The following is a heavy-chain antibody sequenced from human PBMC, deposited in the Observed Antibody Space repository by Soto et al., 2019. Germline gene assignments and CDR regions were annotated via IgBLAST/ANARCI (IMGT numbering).Heavy chain of an antibody. CDR2: IYWDDDK. J-gene: IGHJ4*02. Sequence: QITLKESGPTLVKPTQTLTLTCTFSGFSLSTSGVGVGCIRQPPGKALEWLAVIYWDDDKRYSPSLKSRLTITKDTSKNQVVLIMTNMDPVDTATYYCAHSYGDSFDYWGQGTLVTVSS. CDR3: AHSYGDSFDY. CDR1: GFSLSTSGVG. D-gene: IGHD4-17*01. V-gene: IGHV2-5*02.